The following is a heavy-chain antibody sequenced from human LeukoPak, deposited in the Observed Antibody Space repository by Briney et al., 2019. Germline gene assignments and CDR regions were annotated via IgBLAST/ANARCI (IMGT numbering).Heavy chain of an antibody. V-gene: IGHV1-18*01. CDR1: VYTFTSYG. D-gene: IGHD3-22*01. CDR3: ARDRYYDSSGYYHLPFDY. Sequence: GASVKVSSKASVYTFTSYGICWVRQAPVQGVEWMGWISAYNGNTNDAQKLQGRVTMNTDTSTSTAYMELRSLRSDDTAVYYCARDRYYDSSGYYHLPFDYWGQGTLVTVSS. J-gene: IGHJ4*02. CDR2: ISAYNGNT.